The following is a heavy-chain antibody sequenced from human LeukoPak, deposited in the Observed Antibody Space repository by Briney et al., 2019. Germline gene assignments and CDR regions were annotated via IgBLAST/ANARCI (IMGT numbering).Heavy chain of an antibody. D-gene: IGHD3-10*01. CDR2: ISYDGSNK. CDR3: ASGYYYGSGSYLGVIY. Sequence: PGRSLRLSCAASGFTFSSYAMHWVRQAPGRGLEGVAAISYDGSNKNYADSVKGRFTISRDNSKNTLYLQMNSLRAEDTAVYYCASGYYYGSGSYLGVIYWGQGTLVTVSS. CDR1: GFTFSSYA. V-gene: IGHV3-30*04. J-gene: IGHJ4*02.